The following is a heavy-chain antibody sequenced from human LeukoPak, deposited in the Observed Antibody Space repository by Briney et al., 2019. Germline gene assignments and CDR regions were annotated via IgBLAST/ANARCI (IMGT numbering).Heavy chain of an antibody. CDR2: INYDGTTT. Sequence: GGSLRLSCAASGFNFSSYWMHWVRQAPGKGLVWISRINYDGTTTSYADSVKGRFTISRDNAKNTLYLQMNSLRAEDTAASYCGRGRPPGYSGYVIDYWGQGTPITVSS. V-gene: IGHV3-74*01. D-gene: IGHD5-12*01. CDR1: GFNFSSYW. J-gene: IGHJ4*02. CDR3: GRGRPPGYSGYVIDY.